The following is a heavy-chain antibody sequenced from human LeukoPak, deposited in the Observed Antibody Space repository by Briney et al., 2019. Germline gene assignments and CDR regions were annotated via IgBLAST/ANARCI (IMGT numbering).Heavy chain of an antibody. CDR3: VRGGYRGFDYEY. D-gene: IGHD5-12*01. CDR1: GFTFSTYS. J-gene: IGHJ4*02. Sequence: GGSLRLSCAASGFTFSTYSMNWLRLAPGKGLEWVSSISPDSNYKYYVDSVKGRFTISRDNAKSSLYLQMNSLRAEDAAVYYCVRGGYRGFDYEYWGQGTLVTVSS. CDR2: ISPDSNYK. V-gene: IGHV3-21*01.